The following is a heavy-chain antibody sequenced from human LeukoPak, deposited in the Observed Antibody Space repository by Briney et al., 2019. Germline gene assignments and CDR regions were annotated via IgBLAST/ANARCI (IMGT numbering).Heavy chain of an antibody. V-gene: IGHV3-23*01. J-gene: IGHJ4*02. D-gene: IGHD1-26*01. Sequence: GGSLRLSCAASGFTLSSYAMSWVRQAPGKGLEWVSLISGNAGSTYYADSVKGRFTISRDNSKNTLYLQMNSLRAEDTAVYYCAKEAPSGSYSFDYWGQGTLVTVSS. CDR1: GFTLSSYA. CDR3: AKEAPSGSYSFDY. CDR2: ISGNAGST.